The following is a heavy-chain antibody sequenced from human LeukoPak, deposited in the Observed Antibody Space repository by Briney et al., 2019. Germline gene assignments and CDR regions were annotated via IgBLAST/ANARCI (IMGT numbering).Heavy chain of an antibody. CDR2: INPNSGGT. Sequence: GASVKVSCEASGYTFTGYYMHWVRQAPGQGLEWMGWINPNSGGTNYAQKFQGRVTMTRDTSISTAYMELSRLRSDDTAVYYCARALGIAAAGAFDYWGQGTLVTVSS. CDR1: GYTFTGYY. D-gene: IGHD6-13*01. CDR3: ARALGIAAAGAFDY. V-gene: IGHV1-2*02. J-gene: IGHJ4*02.